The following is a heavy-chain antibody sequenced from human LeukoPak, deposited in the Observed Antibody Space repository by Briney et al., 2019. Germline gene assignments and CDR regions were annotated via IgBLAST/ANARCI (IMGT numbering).Heavy chain of an antibody. D-gene: IGHD4-11*01. Sequence: GGSLRLTCAASGFTFSSYAMHWVRQAPGKGLEWVAVISYDGSNKYYADSVKGRFTISRDNSKNTLYLQMNSLRAEDTAVYYCARDGAPPYSNYGGDYFDYWGQGTLVTVSS. V-gene: IGHV3-30-3*01. CDR3: ARDGAPPYSNYGGDYFDY. J-gene: IGHJ4*02. CDR1: GFTFSSYA. CDR2: ISYDGSNK.